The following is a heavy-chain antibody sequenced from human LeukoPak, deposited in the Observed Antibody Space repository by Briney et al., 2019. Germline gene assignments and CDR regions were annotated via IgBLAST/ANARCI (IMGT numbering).Heavy chain of an antibody. J-gene: IGHJ5*02. D-gene: IGHD1-14*01. CDR1: GYSFTSYW. V-gene: IGHV5-51*01. CDR2: IYPGDSDT. Sequence: GEALKISCKGSGYSFTSYWIGWVRQMPGKGLEWMGIIYPGDSDTRYSPSFQGQVTISADKSISTAYLQWSSLKDSDTAMYDCARTEPVGMSLGWFDPLGQGTLVTVSS. CDR3: ARTEPVGMSLGWFDP.